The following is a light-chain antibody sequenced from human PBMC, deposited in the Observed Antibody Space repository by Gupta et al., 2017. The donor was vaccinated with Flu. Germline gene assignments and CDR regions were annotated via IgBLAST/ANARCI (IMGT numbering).Light chain of an antibody. CDR3: AAWDDSRTGHWV. CDR1: SSNIGKYY. J-gene: IGLJ3*02. CDR2: KNN. V-gene: IGLV1-47*01. Sequence: SVLTPAPSASGTPGQTVTISCSGSSSNIGKYYVYWYQHLPGTPPKLLIDKNNQRPSGVPDRFSGSKSGTSAALAISGLRADDEADYVCAAWDDSRTGHWVFGGGTKLTVL.